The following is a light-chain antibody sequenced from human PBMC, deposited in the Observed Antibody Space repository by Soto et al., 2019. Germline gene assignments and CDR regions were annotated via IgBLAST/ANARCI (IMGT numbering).Light chain of an antibody. CDR3: QQYNSYSWT. CDR1: QSISSW. Sequence: IQMTPSPSTLSASVGGRVTITCLASQSISSWLAWYQQKPGKAPKLLSYKASSLESGVPSRFSGSGSGTEFTLTTSSLQPDDFATYYCQQYNSYSWTFGQGIKVDIK. J-gene: IGKJ1*01. CDR2: KAS. V-gene: IGKV1-5*03.